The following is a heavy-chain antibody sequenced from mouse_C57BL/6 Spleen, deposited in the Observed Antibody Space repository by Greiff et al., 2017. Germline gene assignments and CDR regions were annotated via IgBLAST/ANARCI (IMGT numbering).Heavy chain of an antibody. CDR3: ALGDSAWFAY. D-gene: IGHD4-1*01. Sequence: QVQLQQPGAELVRPGSSVKLSCKASGYTFTSYWMHWVKQRPIQGLEWIGNIDPSDSETHYNQKFKDKATLTVDKSSSTAYMQRSSLTSEDSAVYYCALGDSAWFAYWGQGTLVTVSA. V-gene: IGHV1-52*01. J-gene: IGHJ3*01. CDR1: GYTFTSYW. CDR2: IDPSDSET.